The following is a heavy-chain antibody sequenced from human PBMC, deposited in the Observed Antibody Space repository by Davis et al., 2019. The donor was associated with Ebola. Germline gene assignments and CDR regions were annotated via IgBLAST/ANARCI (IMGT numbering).Heavy chain of an antibody. J-gene: IGHJ4*02. D-gene: IGHD3-3*01. V-gene: IGHV4-59*01. CDR1: GGSISPYY. CDR2: IYYSGST. CDR3: ARVKDFWSGLDY. Sequence: SETLSLTCTVSGGSISPYYWSWIRQPPGKGLEWIGYIYYSGSTNYNPSLKSRVTISVDTSKNQFSLKLSSVTAADTAVYYCARVKDFWSGLDYWGQGTLVTVSS.